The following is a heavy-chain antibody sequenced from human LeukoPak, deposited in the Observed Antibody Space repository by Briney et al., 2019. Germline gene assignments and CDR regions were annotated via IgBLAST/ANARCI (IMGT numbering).Heavy chain of an antibody. V-gene: IGHV3-33*01. D-gene: IGHD4-17*01. Sequence: PGGSLRLSCAASGFTFSSYGMPWVRQAPGKGLEWVAVIWYDGSNKYYADSVKGRFTISRDNSKNTLYLQMNSLRAEDTAVYYCARDRATVTTQGAFDIWGQGTMVTVSS. CDR1: GFTFSSYG. CDR3: ARDRATVTTQGAFDI. J-gene: IGHJ3*02. CDR2: IWYDGSNK.